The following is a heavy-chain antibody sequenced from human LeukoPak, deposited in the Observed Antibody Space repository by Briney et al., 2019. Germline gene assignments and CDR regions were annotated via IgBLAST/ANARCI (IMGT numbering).Heavy chain of an antibody. CDR1: GFTFSSYG. CDR2: IWYDGSNK. J-gene: IGHJ5*02. CDR3: AKDTSDYVFDP. D-gene: IGHD4-17*01. V-gene: IGHV3-33*06. Sequence: GRSLRLSCAASGFTFSSYGMHWVRQAPGKGLEWVAVIWYDGSNKYYADSVKGRFTISRDNSKNTLYLQMNSLRAEDTAVYYCAKDTSDYVFDPWGQGTLVTVSS.